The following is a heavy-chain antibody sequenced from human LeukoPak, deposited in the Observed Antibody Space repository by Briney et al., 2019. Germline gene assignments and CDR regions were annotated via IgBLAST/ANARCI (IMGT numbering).Heavy chain of an antibody. J-gene: IGHJ5*02. D-gene: IGHD3-10*01. CDR2: INPNSGGT. Sequence: ASVKVSCKASGYTFTGYYMHWVRQAPGQGLEWMGWINPNSGGTKYAQRFQDRVTMTRDTSISTAYMEVSRLRYDDTAVYYCARPLRVTMIRGAAFRASSDFDPWGQGTLVTVSS. V-gene: IGHV1-2*02. CDR3: ARPLRVTMIRGAAFRASSDFDP. CDR1: GYTFTGYY.